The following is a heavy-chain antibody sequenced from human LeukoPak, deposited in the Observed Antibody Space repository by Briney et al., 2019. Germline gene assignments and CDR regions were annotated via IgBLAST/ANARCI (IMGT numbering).Heavy chain of an antibody. D-gene: IGHD1-26*01. V-gene: IGHV4-39*01. Sequence: SQTLSLTCTVSGGSISSGGYYWGWIRQPPGKGLEWIGSIYYSGSTYYNPSLKSRVTISVDTSKNQFSLKLSSVTAADTAVYYCASHYSGSPGSGAFDIWGQGTMVTVSS. CDR1: GGSISSGGYY. CDR2: IYYSGST. J-gene: IGHJ3*02. CDR3: ASHYSGSPGSGAFDI.